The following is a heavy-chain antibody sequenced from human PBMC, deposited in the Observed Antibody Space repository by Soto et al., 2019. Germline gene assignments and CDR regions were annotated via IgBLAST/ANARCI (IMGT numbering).Heavy chain of an antibody. Sequence: QVQLVQSGAEVKKPGASVKVSCKASGYTFASYGISWVRQAPGQGLAWMGWISAYNGNTNYAQKLQGRVTMTTDTFTRTAYMEVRSLRSDDTAVYYCAREGTCSSTSCPTYFSFGMDFWGQGTPVTVSS. D-gene: IGHD2-2*01. V-gene: IGHV1-18*01. CDR3: AREGTCSSTSCPTYFSFGMDF. CDR2: ISAYNGNT. CDR1: GYTFASYG. J-gene: IGHJ6*02.